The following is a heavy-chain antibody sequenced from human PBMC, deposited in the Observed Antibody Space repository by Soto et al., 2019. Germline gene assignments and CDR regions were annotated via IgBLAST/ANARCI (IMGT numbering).Heavy chain of an antibody. J-gene: IGHJ4*02. CDR3: ANRVLRTVFGLVTTTAIYFDF. D-gene: IGHD3-3*01. CDR2: IYWDDDK. V-gene: IGHV2-5*02. CDR1: GFSLTTSGVG. Sequence: QSTLNESGPTVVRPTETLTLTCRFSGFSLTTSGVGVGWVRQSPGKAPEWLALIYWDDDKRYSESLKSRLTITKDTSKNQGVMTVASLDPTDTATYYCANRVLRTVFGLVTTTAIYFDFWGQGTPVAVAS.